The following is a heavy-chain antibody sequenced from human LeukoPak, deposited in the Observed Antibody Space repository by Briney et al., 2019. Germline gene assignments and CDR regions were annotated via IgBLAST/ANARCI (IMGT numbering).Heavy chain of an antibody. Sequence: GGSLRLSCAASGFTFSSFGMSWVRQAPGKGLEWVSTISDRGGSTYYADSVKGRFTISRDNSKNTLYLQMNSLRAEDTAVYYCAKNRGGVTTNFDYWGQGTLVTVSS. CDR3: AKNRGGVTTNFDY. V-gene: IGHV3-23*01. J-gene: IGHJ4*02. CDR2: ISDRGGST. CDR1: GFTFSSFG. D-gene: IGHD3-16*01.